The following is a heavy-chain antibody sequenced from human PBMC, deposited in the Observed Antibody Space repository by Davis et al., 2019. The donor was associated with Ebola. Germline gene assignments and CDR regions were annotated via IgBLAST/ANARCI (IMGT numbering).Heavy chain of an antibody. Sequence: ASVKVSCKASGYTFTSYYMHWVRQAPGQGLEWMGIIHPIGGSTNYAQKFQGRVTMTRDTSTSTVYMDLRSLRSEDTAVYYCARGLWFTGPPTYGLDVWGQGTTVTVSS. V-gene: IGHV1-46*01. CDR2: IHPIGGST. J-gene: IGHJ6*02. CDR1: GYTFTSYY. CDR3: ARGLWFTGPPTYGLDV. D-gene: IGHD3-10*01.